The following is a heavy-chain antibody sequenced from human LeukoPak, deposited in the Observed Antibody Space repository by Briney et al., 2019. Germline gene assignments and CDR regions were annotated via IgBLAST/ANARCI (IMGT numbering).Heavy chain of an antibody. V-gene: IGHV4-34*01. Sequence: SETLSLTCAVYGGSLSGYYWSWIRQPPGKGLEWIGEINHSGSTNYNPSLKSRVTISVDTSKNQFSLKLSSVTAADTAVYYCARGGYGSIFGVVIQTSDYWGQGTLVTVSS. CDR1: GGSLSGYY. D-gene: IGHD3-3*01. CDR3: ARGGYGSIFGVVIQTSDY. J-gene: IGHJ4*02. CDR2: INHSGST.